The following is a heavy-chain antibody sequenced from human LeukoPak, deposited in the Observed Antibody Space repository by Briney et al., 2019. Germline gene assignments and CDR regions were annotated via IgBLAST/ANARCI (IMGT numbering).Heavy chain of an antibody. J-gene: IGHJ4*02. Sequence: GGSLRLSCAASGFTFSSYAMSWVRQAPGKGLEWVSAISGSGGSTYYADSVKGRFTISRDNSKNTLYLQMNSLRAEDTAVYYCAKSPRPLTMIVVVYYFDYWGQGTLVTVSS. CDR3: AKSPRPLTMIVVVYYFDY. D-gene: IGHD3-22*01. CDR1: GFTFSSYA. V-gene: IGHV3-23*01. CDR2: ISGSGGST.